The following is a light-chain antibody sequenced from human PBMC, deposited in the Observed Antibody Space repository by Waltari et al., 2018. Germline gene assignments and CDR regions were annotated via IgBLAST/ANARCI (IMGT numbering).Light chain of an antibody. V-gene: IGLV1-40*01. J-gene: IGLJ3*02. CDR1: GSNIGAGYD. CDR2: GRS. CDR3: QSYDTSLSVV. Sequence: QSVLTQPPSVSGAPGQRVTISCTGSGSNIGAGYDVHWYQQLPRAAPKLLIYGRSNRPLGVPDRFFGSTSGTSASRAIPGLQAEDEADYYCQSYDTSLSVVFGGGTKLTVL.